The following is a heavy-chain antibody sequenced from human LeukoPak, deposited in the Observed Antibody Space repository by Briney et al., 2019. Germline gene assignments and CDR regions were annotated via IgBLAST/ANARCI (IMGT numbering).Heavy chain of an antibody. Sequence: NASETLSLTCTVSGGSISSGDYYWSWIRQPPGKGLEWIGYIYYSGSTYYNPSLKSRVTISVDTSKNQFSLKLSPVTAADTAVYYCARVPLDYYDSSGYYLYYFDYWGQGTLVTVSS. CDR1: GGSISSGDYY. CDR3: ARVPLDYYDSSGYYLYYFDY. D-gene: IGHD3-22*01. CDR2: IYYSGST. V-gene: IGHV4-30-4*01. J-gene: IGHJ4*02.